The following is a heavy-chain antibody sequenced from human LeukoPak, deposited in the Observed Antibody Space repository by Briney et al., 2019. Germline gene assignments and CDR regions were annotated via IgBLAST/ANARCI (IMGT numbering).Heavy chain of an antibody. CDR2: ISYDGSNK. V-gene: IGHV3-30*03. J-gene: IGHJ4*02. D-gene: IGHD4-17*01. CDR3: ARDSTMTTVTFVDY. Sequence: GGSLRLSCAASGFTFSSYGMHWVRQAPGKGLEWVAVISYDGSNKYYADSVKGRFTISRDNSKNTLYLQMNSLRAEDTAVYYCARDSTMTTVTFVDYWGQGTLVTVSS. CDR1: GFTFSSYG.